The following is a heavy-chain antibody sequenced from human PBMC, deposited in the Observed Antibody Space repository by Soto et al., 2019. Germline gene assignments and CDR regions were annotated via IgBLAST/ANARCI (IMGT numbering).Heavy chain of an antibody. CDR3: AKTVPAAKSWFDP. CDR1: GFTFGSYA. D-gene: IGHD2-2*01. J-gene: IGHJ5*02. CDR2: ISGSGGST. V-gene: IGHV3-23*01. Sequence: PGGSLRLSCAASGFTFGSYAMNWVRQAPGKGLEWLSAISGSGGSTYYADSVKGRFTISRDNSKNTLYLQMNSLRAEDTAVYYCAKTVPAAKSWFDPWGQGTLVTVSS.